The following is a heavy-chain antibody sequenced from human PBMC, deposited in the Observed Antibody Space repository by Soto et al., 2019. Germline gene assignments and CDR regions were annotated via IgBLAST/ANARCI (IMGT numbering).Heavy chain of an antibody. D-gene: IGHD2-2*01. CDR1: GFSFSSHW. J-gene: IGHJ3*01. CDR3: TSSGRHSAINAFDF. V-gene: IGHV3-74*03. CDR2: INSDGSDT. Sequence: DVQLVESGGGSAQPGGSLTLSCEASGFSFSSHWMHWVRQAPGRGLMWVSRINSDGSDTMYADSVKGRFTISRDNAKNTVSLQMNGLRAEDTGLYYCTSSGRHSAINAFDFWGQGAMVTVSS.